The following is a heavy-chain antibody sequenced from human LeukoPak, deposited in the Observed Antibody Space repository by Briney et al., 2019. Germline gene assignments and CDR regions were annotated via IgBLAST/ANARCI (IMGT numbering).Heavy chain of an antibody. CDR3: ARDGETAAPWALDL. Sequence: GGSLRLSCAASGFTFNDYEMNWVRQAPGKGLEWVAYISQSGSTRRFTDSVKGRFTISRDNAKNSLYLQLSSLRVEDMGIYYCARDGETAAPWALDLWGQGTMVTVSS. CDR1: GFTFNDYE. CDR2: ISQSGSTR. V-gene: IGHV3-48*03. J-gene: IGHJ3*01. D-gene: IGHD3-10*01.